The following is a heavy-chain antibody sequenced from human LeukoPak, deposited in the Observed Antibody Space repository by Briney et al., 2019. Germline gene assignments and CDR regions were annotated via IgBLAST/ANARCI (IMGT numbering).Heavy chain of an antibody. J-gene: IGHJ4*02. V-gene: IGHV3-7*01. CDR2: IKEDGSEK. Sequence: GGSLRLSCVVSGFSFRSYGMSWVRQAPGKGLEWVANIKEDGSEKYYVDSVKGRITISRDNAKNSLYLQMNSLRAEDTAVYYCARVTSNSGSLGDWGQGTLVTVSS. D-gene: IGHD1-26*01. CDR1: GFSFRSYG. CDR3: ARVTSNSGSLGD.